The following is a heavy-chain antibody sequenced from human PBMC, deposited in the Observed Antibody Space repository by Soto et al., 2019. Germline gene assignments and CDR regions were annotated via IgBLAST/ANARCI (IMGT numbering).Heavy chain of an antibody. V-gene: IGHV4-34*01. D-gene: IGHD6-19*01. J-gene: IGHJ4*02. CDR1: GESFSGHI. CDR2: INHSGSA. Sequence: QVQLQQSGAGLLKPSETLSLTCAVYGESFSGHIWTWIRQTPGKGLQWIGQINHSGSASYNPSLMSRVTISVHTSNCQYPADRRSVTAADTPGYYCASGHITESHYPGGWYYFDTWGQGTQVTVSS. CDR3: ASGHITESHYPGGWYYFDT.